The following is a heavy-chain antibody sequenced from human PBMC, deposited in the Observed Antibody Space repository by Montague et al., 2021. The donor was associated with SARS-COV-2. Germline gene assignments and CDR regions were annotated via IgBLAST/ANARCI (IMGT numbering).Heavy chain of an antibody. CDR2: TYYRSKWDS. Sequence: SAISGDSVSSKSVAWNWIRQSPSRGLEWLGRTYYRSKWDSDYAESVKRRLVITPDTSKNQVSLQLNSVNPEDTAVYFCASSGITLTGLGAFDVWGQGTMVTVCS. CDR3: ASSGITLTGLGAFDV. V-gene: IGHV6-1*01. CDR1: GDSVSSKSVA. J-gene: IGHJ3*01. D-gene: IGHD3-9*01.